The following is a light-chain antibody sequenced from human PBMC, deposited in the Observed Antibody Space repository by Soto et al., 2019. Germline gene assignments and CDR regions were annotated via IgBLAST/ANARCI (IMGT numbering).Light chain of an antibody. CDR3: QQSYRTPIT. Sequence: IQMTQSPSSLSASVGHRVTITCRASQGVRNDLGWYQQKPGKAPKVLIYAASNLQSGVPPRFSGSGSGTDFTLTISSLQPEDVATYFCQQSYRTPITFGQGTRLEIK. J-gene: IGKJ5*01. CDR1: QGVRND. CDR2: AAS. V-gene: IGKV1-39*01.